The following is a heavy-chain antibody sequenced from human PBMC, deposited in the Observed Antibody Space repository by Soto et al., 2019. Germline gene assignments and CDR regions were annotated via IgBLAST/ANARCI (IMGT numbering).Heavy chain of an antibody. J-gene: IGHJ4*02. V-gene: IGHV4-30-2*01. CDR1: GGSISSGGYS. Sequence: QLQLQESGSGLVKPSQTLSLTCAVSGGSISSGGYSWSWIRQPPGKGLEWIGYMYHSGSTYYNPYIKSRVTSSRARSKKKFSLRLSSVTAAETAVYYCARAPDYWGQGILVTFSS. CDR3: ARAPDY. CDR2: MYHSGST.